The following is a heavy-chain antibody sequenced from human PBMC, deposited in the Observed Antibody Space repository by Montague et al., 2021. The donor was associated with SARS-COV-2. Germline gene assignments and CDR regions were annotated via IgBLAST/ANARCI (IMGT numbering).Heavy chain of an antibody. Sequence: SETLSLTCAVYGGSFSGYYWSWIRQPPGKGLEWIGEVSLSGSTNYNPSLKSRVTISVDTSKNRSSLTLSSVTAADTAVYYCSRVKGISSWVRQPVAVWGKGTTVTVSS. CDR2: VSLSGST. CDR1: GGSFSGYY. J-gene: IGHJ6*04. CDR3: SRVKGISSWVRQPVAV. D-gene: IGHD6-6*01. V-gene: IGHV4-34*01.